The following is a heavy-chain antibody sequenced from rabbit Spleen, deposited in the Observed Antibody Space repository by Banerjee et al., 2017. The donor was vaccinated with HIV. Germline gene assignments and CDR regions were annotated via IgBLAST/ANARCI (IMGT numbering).Heavy chain of an antibody. CDR3: ARDLTSVVGWNFNL. CDR1: GFSFSDRDV. J-gene: IGHJ4*01. Sequence: QEQLVESGGGLVKPEGSLTLTCKASGFSFSDRDVMCWVRQAPGKGLEWIACINTATGKDVYASWAKGRFTISTTSSTTVTLQMTSLTAADTATYFCARDLTSVVGWNFNLWGPGTLVTVS. D-gene: IGHD1-1*01. CDR2: INTATGKD. V-gene: IGHV1S45*01.